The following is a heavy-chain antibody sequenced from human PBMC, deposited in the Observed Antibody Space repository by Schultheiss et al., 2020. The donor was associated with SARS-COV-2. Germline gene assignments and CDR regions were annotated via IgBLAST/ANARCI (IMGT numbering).Heavy chain of an antibody. J-gene: IGHJ6*03. CDR2: IYHSGST. Sequence: SETLSLTCAVSGYSISSGYYWGWIRQPPGKGLEWIGSIYHSGSTYYNPSLKSRVTISVDTSKNQFSLKLSSVTAADTAVYYCARVRGYCTNGVCYTSYYYYYMDVWGKGTTVTVSS. CDR3: ARVRGYCTNGVCYTSYYYYYMDV. D-gene: IGHD2-8*01. V-gene: IGHV4-38-2*01. CDR1: GYSISSGYY.